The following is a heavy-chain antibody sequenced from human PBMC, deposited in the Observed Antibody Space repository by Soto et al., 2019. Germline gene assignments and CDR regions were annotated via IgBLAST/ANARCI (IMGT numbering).Heavy chain of an antibody. J-gene: IGHJ4*02. CDR3: ARAIAGDFFDY. Sequence: GSLRLSCAASGFTFSSYAMNWVRQAPGKGLEWVSTISSGGSSYYAVSVKGRFSISRDNSKNTLFLQMNSLRAEDTAVYYCARAIAGDFFDYWGQGTLVTVSS. D-gene: IGHD6-13*01. CDR1: GFTFSSYA. CDR2: ISSGGSS. V-gene: IGHV3-23*01.